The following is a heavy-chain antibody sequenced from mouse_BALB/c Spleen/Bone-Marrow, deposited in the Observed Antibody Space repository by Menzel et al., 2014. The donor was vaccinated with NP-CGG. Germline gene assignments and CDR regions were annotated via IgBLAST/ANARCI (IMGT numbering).Heavy chain of an antibody. CDR2: ISSGSSTI. CDR3: ARSYYGSSYYFDY. J-gene: IGHJ2*01. D-gene: IGHD1-1*01. V-gene: IGHV5-17*02. CDR1: GFTFSSFG. Sequence: EVKLVESGGGLVQPGGSRKLSCAASGFTFSSFGMHWVRQAPEKGLEWVAYISSGSSTIYYADTVKGRFTISRDNPKNTLFLQTTSLRSEDTAMYYCARSYYGSSYYFDYWGQGTTLTVSS.